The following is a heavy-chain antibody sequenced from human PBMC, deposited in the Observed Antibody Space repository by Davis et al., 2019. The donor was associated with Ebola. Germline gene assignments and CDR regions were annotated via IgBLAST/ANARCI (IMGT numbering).Heavy chain of an antibody. J-gene: IGHJ4*02. CDR1: GFTFSSYS. V-gene: IGHV3-21*01. CDR3: AREDSGYDSSGYSYFLADY. D-gene: IGHD3-22*01. Sequence: GESLKISCAASGFTFSSYSMNWVRQAPGKGLEWVSSISSSSSYIYYADSVKGRFTISRDNAKNSLYLQMNSLRAEDTAVYYCAREDSGYDSSGYSYFLADYWGQGTLVTVSS. CDR2: ISSSSSYI.